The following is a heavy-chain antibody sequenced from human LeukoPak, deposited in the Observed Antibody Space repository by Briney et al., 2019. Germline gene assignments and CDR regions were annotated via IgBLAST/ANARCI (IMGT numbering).Heavy chain of an antibody. V-gene: IGHV3-74*01. CDR1: GFSFSSYW. CDR2: INSDGSST. Sequence: PGGSLRLSCAASGFSFSSYWMHRVRQAPGKGLVWVSRINSDGSSTIYADSVKGRFTISRDNGKQTLYLQMNSLTAEDTAVYYCAREGRSGYALFSKYYFYGLDVWGQGTTVTVSS. CDR3: AREGRSGYALFSKYYFYGLDV. D-gene: IGHD5-12*01. J-gene: IGHJ6*02.